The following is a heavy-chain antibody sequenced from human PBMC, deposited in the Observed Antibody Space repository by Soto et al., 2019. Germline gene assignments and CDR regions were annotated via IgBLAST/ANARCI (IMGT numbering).Heavy chain of an antibody. D-gene: IGHD3-10*01. Sequence: QVHLVQSGAEVKKPGASVKVSCQGSGYAFTTYGITWVRQAPGQGLEWMGWISAHNGNTNYAQKLQGRVTVTRDTSTSKAYMELRGLRYDDTGGYYWGRGGYGGYWGQGALVTVSS. CDR1: GYAFTTYG. J-gene: IGHJ4*02. CDR2: ISAHNGNT. V-gene: IGHV1-18*01. CDR3: GRGGYGGY.